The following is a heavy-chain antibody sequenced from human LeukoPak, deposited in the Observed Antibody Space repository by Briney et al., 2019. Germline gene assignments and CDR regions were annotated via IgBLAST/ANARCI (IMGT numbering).Heavy chain of an antibody. V-gene: IGHV3-43*01. Sequence: PGGSLRLSCAASGFTFDDYTMHWVRQAPGKGLEWVSLISWDGGSTYYADSVTGRFTISRDNAKNSLYLQMNSLRAEDTAVYYCGRDISDYWGQGTLVTVSS. J-gene: IGHJ4*02. CDR2: ISWDGGST. CDR1: GFTFDDYT. CDR3: GRDISDY.